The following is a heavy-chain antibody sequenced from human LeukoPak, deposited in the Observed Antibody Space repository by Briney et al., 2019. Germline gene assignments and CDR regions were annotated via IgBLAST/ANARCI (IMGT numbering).Heavy chain of an antibody. CDR1: GGSISSSRDY. CDR3: ARVAYSSGWYGDY. J-gene: IGHJ4*02. D-gene: IGHD6-19*01. Sequence: SETLSLTCTVSGGSISSSRDYWAWIRQPPGKGLEWIANIYYSGSTYYNPSLKSRVTISVDTSKNQFSLKLSSVTAADTAVYYCARVAYSSGWYGDYWGQGTLVTVSS. V-gene: IGHV4-39*07. CDR2: IYYSGST.